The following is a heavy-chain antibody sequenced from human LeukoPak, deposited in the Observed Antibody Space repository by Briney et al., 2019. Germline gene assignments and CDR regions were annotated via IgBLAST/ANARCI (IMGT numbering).Heavy chain of an antibody. Sequence: ASVKVSCKASGYTFTSYGISWVGQAPGQGVERMGWISAYNGNTNYAQKLQGRVTMTTDTSTSTAYMELRSLRSDDTAVYYCARVSLYYYDSSGYYYWGQGTLVTVSS. D-gene: IGHD3-22*01. J-gene: IGHJ4*02. CDR2: ISAYNGNT. CDR1: GYTFTSYG. CDR3: ARVSLYYYDSSGYYY. V-gene: IGHV1-18*01.